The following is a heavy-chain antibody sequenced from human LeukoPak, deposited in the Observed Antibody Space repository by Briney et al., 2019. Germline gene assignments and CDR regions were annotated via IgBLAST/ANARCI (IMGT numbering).Heavy chain of an antibody. Sequence: PSETLSLTCTVSGGSISSYYWSWIRQPPGKGLEGMGYIYYSGSTNYNPSLKSRVTISVDTSKNQFSLKLSSVTAADTAVYYCARVNYDSSGYSYYFDYWGQGTLVTVSS. V-gene: IGHV4-59*01. CDR1: GGSISSYY. CDR2: IYYSGST. CDR3: ARVNYDSSGYSYYFDY. D-gene: IGHD3-22*01. J-gene: IGHJ4*02.